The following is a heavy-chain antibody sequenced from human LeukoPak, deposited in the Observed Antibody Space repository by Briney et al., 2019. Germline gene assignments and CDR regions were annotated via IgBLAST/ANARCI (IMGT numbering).Heavy chain of an antibody. D-gene: IGHD1-26*01. Sequence: PSETLSLTCAVYGGSFSGYYWSWIRQPPGKGLEWIGEINHSGSTNYNPSLKSRVTISVDTSKNQFSLKLSSVTAADTAVYYCARDFRSIVGVVDAFDIWGQGTMVTVSS. CDR1: GGSFSGYY. J-gene: IGHJ3*02. CDR3: ARDFRSIVGVVDAFDI. V-gene: IGHV4-34*01. CDR2: INHSGST.